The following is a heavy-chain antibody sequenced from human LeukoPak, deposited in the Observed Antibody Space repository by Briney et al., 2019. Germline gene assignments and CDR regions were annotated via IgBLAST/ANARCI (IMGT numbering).Heavy chain of an antibody. Sequence: GASVKVSCKASGYTFTGYYMHWVRQAPGQGLEWMGWINPNSGGTNYAQKFQGRVTMTRDTSISTAYMELSRLRSDDTAVYYCARGYCSGGSCPARIDPWGQGTLDTVSS. D-gene: IGHD2-15*01. CDR1: GYTFTGYY. CDR3: ARGYCSGGSCPARIDP. V-gene: IGHV1-2*02. CDR2: INPNSGGT. J-gene: IGHJ5*02.